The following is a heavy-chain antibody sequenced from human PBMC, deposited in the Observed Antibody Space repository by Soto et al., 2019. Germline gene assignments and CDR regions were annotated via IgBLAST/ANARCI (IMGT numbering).Heavy chain of an antibody. V-gene: IGHV3-30-3*01. J-gene: IGHJ6*02. CDR2: ISYDGSNK. D-gene: IGHD1-26*01. CDR3: ARDTLSAIVGATHYYYGMDV. CDR1: GFTFSSYA. Sequence: GGSLRLSCAASGFTFSSYAMHWVRQAPGKGLEWGAVISYDGSNKYYADSVKGRFTISRDNSKNTLYLQMNSLRAEDTAVYYCARDTLSAIVGATHYYYGMDVWGQGTTVTVSS.